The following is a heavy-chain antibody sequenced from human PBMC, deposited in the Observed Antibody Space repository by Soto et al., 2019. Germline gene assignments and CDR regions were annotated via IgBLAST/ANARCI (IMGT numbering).Heavy chain of an antibody. J-gene: IGHJ4*02. V-gene: IGHV3-43*02. D-gene: IGHD6-6*01. Sequence: GGSLRLSCAASGFTFDDYAMHWVRQAPGKGLEWVSLISGDGGSTYYADSVKGRFTISRDNSKNSLYLQMNSLRTEDTALYYCATVLAARVQFDYWGQGTLVTVSS. CDR3: ATVLAARVQFDY. CDR2: ISGDGGST. CDR1: GFTFDDYA.